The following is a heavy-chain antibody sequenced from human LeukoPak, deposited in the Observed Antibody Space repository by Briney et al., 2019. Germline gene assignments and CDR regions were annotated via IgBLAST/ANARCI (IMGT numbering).Heavy chain of an antibody. CDR3: ARRPSDWYSPIDY. J-gene: IGHJ4*02. V-gene: IGHV4-34*01. Sequence: SETLSLTCAVYGGSFSGYYWSWIRQPPGKGLEWIGRMYHTGSTMYNPSFRSRVTISVDTSKNQFSLKLNSVTAADTAVYYCARRPSDWYSPIDYWGPGTLVTVS. D-gene: IGHD6-19*01. CDR2: MYHTGST. CDR1: GGSFSGYY.